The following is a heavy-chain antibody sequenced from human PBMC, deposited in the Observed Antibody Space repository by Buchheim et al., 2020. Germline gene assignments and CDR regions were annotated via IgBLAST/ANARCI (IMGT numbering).Heavy chain of an antibody. Sequence: QVHLVESGGGVVQPGRSLRLSCAASGFTFSSYAMHWVRQAPGKGLEWVAVISYDGSNKYYADSVKGRFTISRDNSKNTLYLQMNSLRAEDTAVYYCARGVYSSSWYRYYYYGMDVWGQGTT. D-gene: IGHD6-13*01. CDR1: GFTFSSYA. J-gene: IGHJ6*02. CDR2: ISYDGSNK. V-gene: IGHV3-30-3*01. CDR3: ARGVYSSSWYRYYYYGMDV.